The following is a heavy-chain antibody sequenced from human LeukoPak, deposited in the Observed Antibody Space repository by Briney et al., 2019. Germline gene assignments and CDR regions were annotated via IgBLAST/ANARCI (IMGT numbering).Heavy chain of an antibody. CDR2: IYYSGST. CDR1: GGSISSGGYY. Sequence: TSETLSLTCTVSGGSISSGGYYWSWIRQHPGKGLEWIGYIYYSGSTYYNPSLKSRVTISVDTSKNQFSLKLSSVTAADTAVYYCARSAYGDFMYYFDYWGQGTLVTVSS. V-gene: IGHV4-31*03. CDR3: ARSAYGDFMYYFDY. D-gene: IGHD4-17*01. J-gene: IGHJ4*02.